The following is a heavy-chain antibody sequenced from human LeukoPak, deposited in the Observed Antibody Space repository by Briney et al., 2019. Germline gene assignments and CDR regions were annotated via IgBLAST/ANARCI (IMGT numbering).Heavy chain of an antibody. J-gene: IGHJ4*02. D-gene: IGHD1-14*01. CDR1: GFTISKYT. CDR3: AKDFTPDGIWDIDY. CDR2: IYGGGSGST. Sequence: GGSLRLSCVASGFTISKYTMIWVRQAPGKGLEWVSGIYGGGSGSTFYAESVKGRFTISRDNSMNTLYLQMNSLRDEDTAIYYCAKDFTPDGIWDIDYWGRGTLIIVSS. V-gene: IGHV3-23*01.